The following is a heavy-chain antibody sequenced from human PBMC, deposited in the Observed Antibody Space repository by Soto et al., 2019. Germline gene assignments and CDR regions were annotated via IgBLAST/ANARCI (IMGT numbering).Heavy chain of an antibody. D-gene: IGHD2-21*02. CDR3: STTVITAPLFEY. V-gene: IGHV3-72*01. CDR1: GFTFSGHY. Sequence: GSLRLSCECSGFTFSGHYMDWVRQAPGKGLEWLGRIRNKPNGHTTAYAASVKGRFTISRDDSKNLVYLQMNSLKSEDTALYYCSTTVITAPLFEYWGQGTLVTVSS. CDR2: IRNKPNGHTT. J-gene: IGHJ4*02.